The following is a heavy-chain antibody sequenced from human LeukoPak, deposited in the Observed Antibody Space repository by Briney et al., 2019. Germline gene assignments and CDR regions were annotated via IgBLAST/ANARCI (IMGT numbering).Heavy chain of an antibody. J-gene: IGHJ4*02. CDR3: ARAGSHYYYDSSGYYYVGIDY. V-gene: IGHV1-69*13. Sequence: ASVKVSCKASGGTFSSYAISWVRQAPGQGLEWMGGIIPIFGTANYAQKFQGRVTITADESTSTAYMELSSLRSEDTAVYYCARAGSHYYYDSSGYYYVGIDYWGQGTLPTVSS. CDR1: GGTFSSYA. D-gene: IGHD3-22*01. CDR2: IIPIFGTA.